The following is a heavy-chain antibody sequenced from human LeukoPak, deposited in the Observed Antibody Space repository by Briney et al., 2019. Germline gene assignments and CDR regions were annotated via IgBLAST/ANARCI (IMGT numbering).Heavy chain of an antibody. CDR3: ARDVDCSGGSCYGY. CDR2: ISAYNGNT. D-gene: IGHD2-15*01. CDR1: GYTFTSYG. Sequence: ASVKVSCKASGYTFTSYGISWVRQAPGQGLEWMGWISAYNGNTSYAQKLQGRVTMTRDTSTSTVYMELSSLRSEDTAVYYCARDVDCSGGSCYGYWGQGTLVTVSS. J-gene: IGHJ4*02. V-gene: IGHV1-18*01.